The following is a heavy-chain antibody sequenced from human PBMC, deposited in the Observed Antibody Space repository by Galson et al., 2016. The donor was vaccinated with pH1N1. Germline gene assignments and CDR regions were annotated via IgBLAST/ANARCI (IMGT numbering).Heavy chain of an antibody. CDR1: GYDFSNFW. CDR3: ARGSPFGIFFGMDV. V-gene: IGHV5-51*03. D-gene: IGHD3-16*01. Sequence: QSGAEVKKPGESLKISCKGSGYDFSNFWIGWVRQVPGKGLEWMGIIYPGDSDTRYSPSFQGLVTISVDKSISTAYLQWSSLKASDTAMYFCARGSPFGIFFGMDVWGQGTTVTVAS. J-gene: IGHJ6*02. CDR2: IYPGDSDT.